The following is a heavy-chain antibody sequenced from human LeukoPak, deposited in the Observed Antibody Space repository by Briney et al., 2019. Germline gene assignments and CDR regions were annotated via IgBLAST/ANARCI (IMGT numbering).Heavy chain of an antibody. CDR1: GDSMNSHY. J-gene: IGHJ4*02. V-gene: IGHV4-59*11. D-gene: IGHD4/OR15-4a*01. CDR2: IHSSGRT. CDR3: ARAVLMETIMFIGD. Sequence: PSETLSLTCDVSGDSMNSHYWSWIRQPPGKGLECVGYIHSSGRTNQNPSLKSRVTLSVDTSKNQYSLTLNSVTAADTAVYYCARAVLMETIMFIGDWGQGTLVTVSS.